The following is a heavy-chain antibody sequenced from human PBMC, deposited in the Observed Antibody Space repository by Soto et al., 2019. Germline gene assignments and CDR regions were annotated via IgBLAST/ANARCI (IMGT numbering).Heavy chain of an antibody. CDR1: GGSISSYY. Sequence: SETLSLTCTVSGGSISSYYWSWIRQPAGKGLEWIGRIYTSGSTNYNPSLKSRVTMSVDTSKNQFSLKLSSVTAADTAVYYCARGGRFLEWYQTNNYGMGVWGQGTTVTVSS. D-gene: IGHD3-3*01. V-gene: IGHV4-4*07. CDR2: IYTSGST. CDR3: ARGGRFLEWYQTNNYGMGV. J-gene: IGHJ6*02.